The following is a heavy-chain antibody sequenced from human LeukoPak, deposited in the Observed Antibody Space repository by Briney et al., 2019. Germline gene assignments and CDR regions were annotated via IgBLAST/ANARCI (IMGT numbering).Heavy chain of an antibody. CDR2: ISAYNGNT. Sequence: GASVTVSCKASGYTFTSYGISWVRQAPGQGLEWMGWISAYNGNTNYPQKFQGRVTLTTDTSTSTAYMELRSLTSDDTALYYCARAGAAVTMFFDFWGQGTLVTVSS. D-gene: IGHD4-17*01. V-gene: IGHV1-18*01. CDR1: GYTFTSYG. CDR3: ARAGAAVTMFFDF. J-gene: IGHJ4*02.